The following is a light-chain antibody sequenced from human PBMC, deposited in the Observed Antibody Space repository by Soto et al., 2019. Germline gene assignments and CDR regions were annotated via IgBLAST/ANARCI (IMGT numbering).Light chain of an antibody. V-gene: IGLV2-14*01. CDR3: SSYTSSSLGV. J-gene: IGLJ1*01. Sequence: QSALTQPASVSGSPGQSITISCTGTSSDVGGYNYVSWYQQHPGKAPKLMIYDVSNRPSGVSNRFSGSKSGNTASLTISGLQAEDEADYYCSSYTSSSLGVFGTGNKVTVL. CDR1: SSDVGGYNY. CDR2: DVS.